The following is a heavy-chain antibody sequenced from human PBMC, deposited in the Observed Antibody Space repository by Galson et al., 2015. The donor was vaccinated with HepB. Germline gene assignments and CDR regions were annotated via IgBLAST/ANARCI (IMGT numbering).Heavy chain of an antibody. Sequence: SLRLSCAASGFTFSSYALHWVRQAPGKGLEWVALISYDGSHRSYADSVKGRFTIFRDNSKNTLYLQMNSLRAEDTAVYYCVRDEGFYGDPLFDYWGQGTRVTVSS. D-gene: IGHD4-17*01. CDR2: ISYDGSHR. J-gene: IGHJ4*02. CDR3: VRDEGFYGDPLFDY. V-gene: IGHV3-30-3*01. CDR1: GFTFSSYA.